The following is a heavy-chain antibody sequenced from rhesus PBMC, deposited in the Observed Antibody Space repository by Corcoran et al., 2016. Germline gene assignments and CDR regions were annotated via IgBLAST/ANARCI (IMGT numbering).Heavy chain of an antibody. CDR1: GYSISSGYG. J-gene: IGHJ3*01. Sequence: QVQLQESGPGLVKPSETLSLTCAVSGYSISSGYGWSWIRQPTGKGREWIGYIGGSSGSNNYNPSLKSRVTITKDTSKNQFSLKLGSVTAADTAVYYCARGHNWNYGACDFWGQGLRVTVSS. CDR3: ARGHNWNYGACDF. CDR2: IGGSSGSN. V-gene: IGHV4-127*01. D-gene: IGHD1-26*01.